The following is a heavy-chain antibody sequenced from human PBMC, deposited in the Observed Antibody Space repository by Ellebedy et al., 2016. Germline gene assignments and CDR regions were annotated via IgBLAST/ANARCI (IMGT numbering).Heavy chain of an antibody. J-gene: IGHJ4*02. V-gene: IGHV3-53*01. CDR3: VDFGSGGHCFDY. CDR2: IYSDGGT. D-gene: IGHD3-10*01. Sequence: GGSLRLXCAASGFSVSGKYMSWVRQAPGRGLEWLSVIYSDGGTVYADPVKGRFTISRDISKNTLYLEINSLRAEDTAVYYCVDFGSGGHCFDYWGQGALVTVSS. CDR1: GFSVSGKY.